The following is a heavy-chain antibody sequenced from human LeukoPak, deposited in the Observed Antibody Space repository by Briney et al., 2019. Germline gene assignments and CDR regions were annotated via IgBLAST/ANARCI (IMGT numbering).Heavy chain of an antibody. CDR2: INPNSGGT. CDR1: GYTFTGYY. V-gene: IGHV1-2*06. CDR3: ARSRHTAMVSFDY. Sequence: ASVKVSCKASGYTFTGYYMHWVRQAPGQGLEWMGRINPNSGGTNYAQKFQGRVTMTRDTSISTAYMELSRLRSDDTAVYYCARSRHTAMVSFDYWGQGTLVTVSS. J-gene: IGHJ4*02. D-gene: IGHD5-18*01.